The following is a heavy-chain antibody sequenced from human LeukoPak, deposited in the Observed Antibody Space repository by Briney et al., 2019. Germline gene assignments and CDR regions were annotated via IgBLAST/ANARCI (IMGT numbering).Heavy chain of an antibody. J-gene: IGHJ5*02. CDR1: GGSISSGSYY. CDR2: IYYSGST. D-gene: IGHD2-2*02. V-gene: IGHV4-39*01. CDR3: ASRHCSSTSCYTSWFDP. Sequence: PSETLSLTCTVSGGSISSGSYYWGWIRQPPGKGLEWIGSIYYSGSTYYNPSLKSRVTISVDTSKNQFSLKLSSVTAADTAVYYCASRHCSSTSCYTSWFDPWGQGTLVTVSS.